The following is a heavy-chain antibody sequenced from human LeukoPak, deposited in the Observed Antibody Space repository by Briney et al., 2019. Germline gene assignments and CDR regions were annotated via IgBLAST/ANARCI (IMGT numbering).Heavy chain of an antibody. CDR2: ISSNGGST. CDR1: GFTFSSYA. Sequence: GRSLRLSCAASGFTFSSYAMHWVRQAPGKVLEYVSAISSNGGSTYYANSVKGRFTISRDNSKNTLYLQMGSLRDEDMAVYYCARFGRISGKATLYWGQGTLVTVSS. D-gene: IGHD2/OR15-2a*01. V-gene: IGHV3-64*01. J-gene: IGHJ4*02. CDR3: ARFGRISGKATLY.